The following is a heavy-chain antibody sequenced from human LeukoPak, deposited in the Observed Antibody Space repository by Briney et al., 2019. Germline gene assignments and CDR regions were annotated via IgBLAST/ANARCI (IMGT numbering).Heavy chain of an antibody. CDR2: FDPEDGET. D-gene: IGHD6-13*01. CDR3: ARHVRPIGSSWDQFNFGY. V-gene: IGHV1-24*01. J-gene: IGHJ4*02. CDR1: GYTLTELS. Sequence: ASVKVSCKVSGYTLTELSMHWVRQAPGKGLEWMGGFDPEDGETIYAQKFQGRVTMTEDTSTSTAYMELRSLRSDDTAVYYCARHVRPIGSSWDQFNFGYWGQGTLVTVSS.